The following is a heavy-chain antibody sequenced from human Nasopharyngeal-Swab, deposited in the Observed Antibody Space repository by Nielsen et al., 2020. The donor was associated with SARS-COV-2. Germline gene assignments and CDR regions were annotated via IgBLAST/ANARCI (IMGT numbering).Heavy chain of an antibody. D-gene: IGHD2-15*01. CDR3: ARHGGWEVTYYFDH. Sequence: SETLSLAWSVSGDVDGSGSFYWSWIRQSPGKGLEWIGSIYYSGNTYYNPSLEGRVTVSVDTSKNQFSLNLRSVTAADTAVYYCARHGGWEVTYYFDHWGQGTLVTVSS. J-gene: IGHJ4*02. CDR2: IYYSGNT. V-gene: IGHV4-39*01. CDR1: GDVDGSGSFY.